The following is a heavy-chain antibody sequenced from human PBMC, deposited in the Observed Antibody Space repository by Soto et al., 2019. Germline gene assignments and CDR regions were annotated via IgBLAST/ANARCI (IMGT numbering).Heavy chain of an antibody. D-gene: IGHD3-3*01. J-gene: IGHJ4*02. CDR1: GGSISNYY. Sequence: WETLSLTCIVSGGSISNYYWSWIRQPPGKGLEWIGYIYYSGSTNYNPSLKSRVTISVDTSKNQFSLKLISVTAADTAVYYCALSYCAIWGVAYFDYWGQGTLLTVSS. CDR3: ALSYCAIWGVAYFDY. CDR2: IYYSGST. V-gene: IGHV4-59*01.